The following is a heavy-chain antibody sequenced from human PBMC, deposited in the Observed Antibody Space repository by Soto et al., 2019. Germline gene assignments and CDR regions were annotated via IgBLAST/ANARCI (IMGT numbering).Heavy chain of an antibody. D-gene: IGHD3-3*02. Sequence: GGSLRLSCVTSGFTFSRNTMNWVRQAPGKGLEWVASITSSGSYVYYADSVKGRFSASRDNAKNSLSPQMDSLRPDDTAIYFCVKDEGIEAMDVWGRGPRSPSPQ. CDR3: VKDEGIEAMDV. CDR2: ITSSGSYV. CDR1: GFTFSRNT. J-gene: IGHJ6*04. V-gene: IGHV3-21*01.